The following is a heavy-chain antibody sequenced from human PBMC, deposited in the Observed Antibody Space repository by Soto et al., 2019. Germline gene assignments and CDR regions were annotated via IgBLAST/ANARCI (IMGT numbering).Heavy chain of an antibody. J-gene: IGHJ4*02. CDR1: GGSISSYY. D-gene: IGHD6-13*01. Sequence: SETLSLTCTVSGGSISSYYWSWIRQPPGKGLEWIGYIYYSGSTNYNPSLKSRVTISVDTSKNQFSLKLSSVTAADTAVYYCARGSTGYSNSWYRYWGQGTLVTVSS. V-gene: IGHV4-59*08. CDR2: IYYSGST. CDR3: ARGSTGYSNSWYRY.